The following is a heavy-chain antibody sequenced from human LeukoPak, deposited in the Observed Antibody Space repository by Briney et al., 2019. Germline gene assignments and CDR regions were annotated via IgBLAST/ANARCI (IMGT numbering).Heavy chain of an antibody. V-gene: IGHV3-21*01. Sequence: GGSLRLSCAASGFTFSSYSMNWVRQAPGKGLEWVSSISSSSSYIYYADSVKGRFTISRDNAKNSLYLQMNSLRAEDTAVYYCARDPIDIAAAGIENGGYWGQGTLVTVSS. CDR3: ARDPIDIAAAGIENGGY. J-gene: IGHJ4*02. CDR1: GFTFSSYS. CDR2: ISSSSSYI. D-gene: IGHD6-13*01.